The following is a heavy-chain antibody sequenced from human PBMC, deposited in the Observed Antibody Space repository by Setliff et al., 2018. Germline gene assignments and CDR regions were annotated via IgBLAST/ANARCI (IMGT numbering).Heavy chain of an antibody. CDR1: GGSFSGYY. CDR2: ISHSGST. CDR3: ARHLIWGGGGNYYDSSGYAYDY. Sequence: PSETLSLTCAVYGGSFSGYYWCWIRQSPGKGLEWLGEISHSGSTYYNPSLKSRVTISVDTSKNQFSLKLSSVTAADTAVYYCARHLIWGGGGNYYDSSGYAYDYWGQGTLVTVSS. D-gene: IGHD3-22*01. V-gene: IGHV4-34*01. J-gene: IGHJ4*02.